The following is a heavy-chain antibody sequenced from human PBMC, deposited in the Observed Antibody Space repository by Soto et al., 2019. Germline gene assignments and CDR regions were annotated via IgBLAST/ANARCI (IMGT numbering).Heavy chain of an antibody. V-gene: IGHV3-30-3*01. CDR1: GFTFSSYA. CDR2: ISYDGSNK. J-gene: IGHJ6*02. CDR3: ARAYEGIVGAELLYGYYYYGMEV. D-gene: IGHD3-10*01. Sequence: GGSLGLSCAASGFTFSSYAMHWVRQAPGKGLEWVAVISYDGSNKYYADSVKGRFTISRDNSKNTLYLQMNSLRAEDTAVYYCARAYEGIVGAELLYGYYYYGMEVWGQGTTVTVSS.